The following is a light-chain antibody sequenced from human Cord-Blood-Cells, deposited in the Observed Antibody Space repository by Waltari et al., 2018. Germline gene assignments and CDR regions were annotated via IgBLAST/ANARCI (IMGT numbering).Light chain of an antibody. V-gene: IGKV1-39*01. J-gene: IGKJ2*01. CDR2: AAS. CDR3: QQSYSTPYT. CDR1: QSISSY. Sequence: DIQMTQSPSSLSASVGDRVTITCRASQSISSYLNWYQQKPGKAPKLLIYAASSLQSGVPSRFSGRGSGTDFTLTISSLQPKEFATYYCQQSYSTPYTFGQGTKLEIK.